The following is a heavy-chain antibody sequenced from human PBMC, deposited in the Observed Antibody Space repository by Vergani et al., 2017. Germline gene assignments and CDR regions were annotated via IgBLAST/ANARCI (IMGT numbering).Heavy chain of an antibody. D-gene: IGHD1-26*01. Sequence: EVQLVESGGGLVQPGRSLRLSCAASGFTFDDYAMHWVRQAPGKGLEWVSGISWNSGSIGYADSVKGRFTISRDNAKNFLYLQMNSLRAEDTALYYCAKDIGVGQWELLFDYWGQGTLVTVSS. CDR2: ISWNSGSI. V-gene: IGHV3-9*01. CDR1: GFTFDDYA. J-gene: IGHJ4*02. CDR3: AKDIGVGQWELLFDY.